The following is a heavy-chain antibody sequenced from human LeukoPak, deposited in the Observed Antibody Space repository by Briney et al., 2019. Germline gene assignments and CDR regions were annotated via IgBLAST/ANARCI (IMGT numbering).Heavy chain of an antibody. D-gene: IGHD2-15*01. V-gene: IGHV5-51*01. Sequence: GESLKISCKGSGYIFTSYWIGWVRQMPGKGLEWMGIIYPGDSDTRYSPSFQGQVTISADKSISTAYLQWSSLKASDTAMYYCASATVVVVAATGRHDAFDIWGQGTMVTVSS. J-gene: IGHJ3*02. CDR1: GYIFTSYW. CDR2: IYPGDSDT. CDR3: ASATVVVVAATGRHDAFDI.